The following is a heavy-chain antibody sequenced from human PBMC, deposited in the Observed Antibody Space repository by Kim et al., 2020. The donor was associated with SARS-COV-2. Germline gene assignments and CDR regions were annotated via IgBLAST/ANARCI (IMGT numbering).Heavy chain of an antibody. D-gene: IGHD6-13*01. CDR3: ARGVNELQHPVKYYFDY. CDR2: IWYDGSNK. Sequence: GGSLRLSCAASGFTFSSYGMHWVRQAPGKGLEWVAVIWYDGSNKYYADSVKGRFTISRDNSKNTLYLQMNSLRAEDTAVYYCARGVNELQHPVKYYFDYWGQGTLVTVSS. J-gene: IGHJ4*02. V-gene: IGHV3-33*01. CDR1: GFTFSSYG.